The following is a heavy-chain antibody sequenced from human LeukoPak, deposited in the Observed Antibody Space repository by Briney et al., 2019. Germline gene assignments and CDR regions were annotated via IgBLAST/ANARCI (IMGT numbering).Heavy chain of an antibody. CDR3: ARDGRCGGDCYAS. CDR2: ISSSSSYI. D-gene: IGHD2-21*02. Sequence: PGGSLRLSCAASGFSFSSYTMNRVRQAPGKGLEWVSIISSSSSYIYYADSVKGRFTISRDNAKNALYLQMNSLRVEDTAVYYCARDGRCGGDCYASWGQGTLVTVSS. CDR1: GFSFSSYT. V-gene: IGHV3-21*01. J-gene: IGHJ4*02.